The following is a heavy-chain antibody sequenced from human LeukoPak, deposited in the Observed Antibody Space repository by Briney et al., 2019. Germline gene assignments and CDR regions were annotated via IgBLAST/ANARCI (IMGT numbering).Heavy chain of an antibody. D-gene: IGHD2-2*01. CDR2: LYHSGST. CDR3: ARGYCSSTSCYYP. J-gene: IGHJ5*02. V-gene: IGHV4-38-2*01. CDR1: GYSISSGYY. Sequence: PSETLSLTCAVSGYSISSGYYWGWIRQPPGKGLEWIGSLYHSGSTYYNPSLKSRVTMSVDTSKNQFSLKLSSVTAVDTAVYYCARGYCSSTSCYYPWGQGTLVTVSS.